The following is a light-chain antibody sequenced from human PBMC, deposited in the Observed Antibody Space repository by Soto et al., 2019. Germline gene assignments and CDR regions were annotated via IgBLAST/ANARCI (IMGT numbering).Light chain of an antibody. V-gene: IGLV2-14*01. CDR3: SSYSISSTLV. CDR2: DVS. CDR1: SSDVGGYNY. Sequence: QSALTQPASVSGSPGQSITISCTGTSSDVGGYNYVSWYQQHPGKAPKLMIYDVSNRPSGVSNRFSGSKSGNTASLTISGLQAEDEADYYCSSYSISSTLVFGGWTKVTVL. J-gene: IGLJ2*01.